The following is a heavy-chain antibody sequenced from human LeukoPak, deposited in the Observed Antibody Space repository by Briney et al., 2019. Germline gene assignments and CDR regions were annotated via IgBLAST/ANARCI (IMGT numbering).Heavy chain of an antibody. CDR2: IYYSGST. Sequence: PSETLSLTCTVSGGSISSSSYYWGWIRQPPGKGLEWIGSIYYSGSTYYNPSLKSRVTISVDTSKNQFSLKLSSVTAADTAVYYCAIQHWDSYGFDYWGQGTLVTVSS. V-gene: IGHV4-39*01. CDR3: AIQHWDSYGFDY. J-gene: IGHJ4*02. D-gene: IGHD5-18*01. CDR1: GGSISSSSYY.